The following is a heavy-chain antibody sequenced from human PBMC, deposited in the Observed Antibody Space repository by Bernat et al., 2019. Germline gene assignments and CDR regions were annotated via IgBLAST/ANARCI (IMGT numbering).Heavy chain of an antibody. D-gene: IGHD6-19*01. J-gene: IGHJ4*02. Sequence: EVQLLESGGGLVQPGGSLRLSCAASGFAFNSYIMSWVRQAPGKGLEWVSIISGSGGSTSYADSVKGRFTISRDNSKHTVFLQMNNLRAEDTAVYYCVKGVRIEVAGNFDYWGQGTLVTVS. CDR2: ISGSGGST. CDR3: VKGVRIEVAGNFDY. V-gene: IGHV3-23*01. CDR1: GFAFNSYI.